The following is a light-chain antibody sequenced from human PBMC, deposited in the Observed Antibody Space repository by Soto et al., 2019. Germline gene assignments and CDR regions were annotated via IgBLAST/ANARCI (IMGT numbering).Light chain of an antibody. CDR1: QSVSGN. V-gene: IGKV3-15*01. Sequence: EIGMTQSPATLSLSPGERATLSCRTSQSVSGNLACYQQKPGQAPRLLIYGASTRATGIPARFSGDGSGTEFTLTISSLQSEDFAVYYCHQYNNWPPAFGQGTKVEIK. CDR2: GAS. CDR3: HQYNNWPPA. J-gene: IGKJ1*01.